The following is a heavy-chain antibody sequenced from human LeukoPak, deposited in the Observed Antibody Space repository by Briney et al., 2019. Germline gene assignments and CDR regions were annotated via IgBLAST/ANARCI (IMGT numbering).Heavy chain of an antibody. Sequence: GGSLRLSCAASGFTFTDYYMSWIRQAPGKGLEWVSYISGSSTYTDYSDSVKGRFTISRDNAKNSLYLQMNSLRAEDTAVYYCARTHGSPRKYYFDYWGQGTLVTVSS. CDR1: GFTFTDYY. CDR2: ISGSSTYT. CDR3: ARTHGSPRKYYFDY. J-gene: IGHJ4*02. V-gene: IGHV3-11*06. D-gene: IGHD3-10*01.